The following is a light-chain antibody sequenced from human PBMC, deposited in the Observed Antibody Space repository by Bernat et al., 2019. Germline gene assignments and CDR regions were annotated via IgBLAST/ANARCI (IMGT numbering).Light chain of an antibody. CDR3: AAWDDSLSGQV. Sequence: QSVLTQPPSASGTPGQSVTISCSGSNSNIGTNTVNWYRQLPGTAPKLLIHSDDQRPSGVPDRFTGSKSGTSASLAISGLQSEDGADYYCAAWDDSLSGQVFGGGTKVTVV. J-gene: IGLJ3*02. CDR2: SDD. CDR1: NSNIGTNT. V-gene: IGLV1-44*01.